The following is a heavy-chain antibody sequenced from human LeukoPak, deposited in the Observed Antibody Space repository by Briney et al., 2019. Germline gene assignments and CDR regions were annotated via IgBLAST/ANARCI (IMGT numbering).Heavy chain of an antibody. CDR3: VRSKSGAYGWFDP. V-gene: IGHV4-39*02. J-gene: IGHJ5*02. D-gene: IGHD2-15*01. Sequence: SETLSLTCTVSGGSITNNNYYWGWIRQPPGKGLEWIGSMFYSGSTYYNPSLKSRVTMSVDTSKNHFSLNVNSVTAADAAMYYCVRSKSGAYGWFDPWGPGTLVTVSS. CDR2: MFYSGST. CDR1: GGSITNNNYY.